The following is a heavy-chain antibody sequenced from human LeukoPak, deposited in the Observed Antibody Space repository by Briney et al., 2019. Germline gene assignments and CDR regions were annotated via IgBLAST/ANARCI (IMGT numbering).Heavy chain of an antibody. Sequence: GGSLRLSCAASGFTVSSNYMSWVRQAPGRGLEWVSVIYTVGNTYDAESVKGRFTISRDNSKNTLYLQINSLRAEDTAVYYCARGYRDGYFDYWGQGTLVTVSS. D-gene: IGHD5-18*01. CDR1: GFTVSSNY. CDR2: IYTVGNT. CDR3: ARGYRDGYFDY. V-gene: IGHV3-53*01. J-gene: IGHJ4*02.